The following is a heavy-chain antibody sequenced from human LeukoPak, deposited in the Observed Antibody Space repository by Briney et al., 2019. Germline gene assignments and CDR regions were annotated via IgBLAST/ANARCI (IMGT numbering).Heavy chain of an antibody. CDR2: FSSGGNS. Sequence: GGSLRLSCAASGFTVSSNHMSWVRQAPGKGLEWVSVFSSGGNSYYAESVKGRFTISRDNSKNTLYLQMDSLRAEDTAVYYCARDYDYGDYPGYWGQGTLVTVSS. V-gene: IGHV3-53*01. D-gene: IGHD4-17*01. J-gene: IGHJ4*02. CDR1: GFTVSSNH. CDR3: ARDYDYGDYPGY.